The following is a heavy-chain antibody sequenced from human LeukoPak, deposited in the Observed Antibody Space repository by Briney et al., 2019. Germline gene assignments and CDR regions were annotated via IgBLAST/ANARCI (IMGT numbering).Heavy chain of an antibody. CDR1: GFTFSDYY. D-gene: IGHD6-13*01. CDR2: ISGAADRT. V-gene: IGHV3-23*01. CDR3: AKGALPATGRVYFQH. Sequence: GGSLRLSCAASGFTFSDYYMSWVRQAPGKGLEWVSGISGAADRTNYEDSVKGRFTISRDNSKNTLYLQMNSLGAEDTAVYFCAKGALPATGRVYFQHWGQGTLVTVSS. J-gene: IGHJ1*01.